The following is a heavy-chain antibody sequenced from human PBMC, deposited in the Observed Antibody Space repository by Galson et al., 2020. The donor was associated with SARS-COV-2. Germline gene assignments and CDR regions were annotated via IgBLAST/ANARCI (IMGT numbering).Heavy chain of an antibody. D-gene: IGHD1-26*01. V-gene: IGHV4-4*09. CDR1: PFTISNHY. CDR2: ISDSGST. CDR3: AKLAEVRRSSDDD. Sequence: SESLYLTCTAPPFTISNHYWSWIRQPPGKGLEWIGYISDSGSTTYYVSPKSRVTRSIDTSKNRSPLKLTAVTAADAAVYYCAKLAEVRRSSDDDWGQGALVTVSS. J-gene: IGHJ4*02.